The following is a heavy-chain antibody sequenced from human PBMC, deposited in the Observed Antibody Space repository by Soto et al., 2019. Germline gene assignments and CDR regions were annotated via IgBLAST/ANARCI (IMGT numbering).Heavy chain of an antibody. J-gene: IGHJ4*02. D-gene: IGHD3-22*01. CDR2: INHSGST. CDR3: ARGYYYDSSGYYRGLYY. CDR1: SGSFSGYY. Sequence: QVQLQQWGAGLLKPSETLSLTCAVYSGSFSGYYWSWIRQPPGKGLEWIGEINHSGSTNYNPSLKSRVTISVDTSKNQFSLKLSSVTAADTAVYYCARGYYYDSSGYYRGLYYWVQGTLVTVSS. V-gene: IGHV4-34*01.